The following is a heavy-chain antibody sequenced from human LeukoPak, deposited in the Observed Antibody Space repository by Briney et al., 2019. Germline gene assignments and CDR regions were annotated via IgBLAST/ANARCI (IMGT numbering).Heavy chain of an antibody. Sequence: GASVKVSCKASGYTFTTYGISWVRQAPGQGLEWMGWINPYNGDTNYAQKLQGRVTMTTDTSTSTAYMELRSLRSDDTAVYYCARVRWGWVRSLKYFDYWGQGTLVTVSS. CDR2: INPYNGDT. CDR1: GYTFTTYG. J-gene: IGHJ4*02. CDR3: ARVRWGWVRSLKYFDY. D-gene: IGHD3-16*01. V-gene: IGHV1-18*01.